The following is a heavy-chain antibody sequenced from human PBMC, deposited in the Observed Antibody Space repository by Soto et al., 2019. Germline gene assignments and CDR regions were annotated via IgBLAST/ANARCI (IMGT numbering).Heavy chain of an antibody. J-gene: IGHJ4*02. CDR1: GCTFSRYS. D-gene: IGHD1-1*01. Sequence: EVQLGETGGGSVQRGGSLRLSCAASGCTFSRYSMNWVRQAPGKGLEWVSCISSSSSTINYADSVKGRFTISRDNDKKLLVLQMNSLRDEDTAVYFCARAGIENGNIDYWGQGTLVTVFS. CDR3: ARAGIENGNIDY. CDR2: ISSSSSTI. V-gene: IGHV3-48*02.